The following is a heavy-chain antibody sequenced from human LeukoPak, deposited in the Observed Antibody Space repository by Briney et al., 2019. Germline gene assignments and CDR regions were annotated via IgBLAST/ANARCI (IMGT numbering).Heavy chain of an antibody. CDR2: INHSGST. CDR1: GGSFSGYY. V-gene: IGHV4-34*01. J-gene: IGHJ4*02. Sequence: PSETLSLTCAVYGGSFSGYYWSWIRQPPGKGLEWIGEINHSGSTNYNPSLKSRVTISVDTSKNQFSLKLSSVTAADTAVYYCARAHYTFSRYGGFDYWGQGTLATVSS. CDR3: ARAHYTFSRYGGFDY. D-gene: IGHD3-3*01.